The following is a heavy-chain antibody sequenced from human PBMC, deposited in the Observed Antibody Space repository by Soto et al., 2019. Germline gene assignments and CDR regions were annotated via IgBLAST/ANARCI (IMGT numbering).Heavy chain of an antibody. D-gene: IGHD6-19*01. V-gene: IGHV3-23*01. CDR1: GFTFSSYA. CDR3: AKDYSVAGTFDY. CDR2: ISGSGGST. Sequence: GGSLRLSCAASGFTFSSYAMSWVRQAPGKGLEWVSSISGSGGSTSYAHSVKGRSTISRDNSKNTLYLQMNSLRAEDTAVYYCAKDYSVAGTFDYWGQGTLVTVSS. J-gene: IGHJ4*02.